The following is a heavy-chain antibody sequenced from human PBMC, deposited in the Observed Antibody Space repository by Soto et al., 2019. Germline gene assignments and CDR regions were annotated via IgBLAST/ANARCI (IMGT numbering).Heavy chain of an antibody. J-gene: IGHJ4*02. CDR1: GLTFTDFY. V-gene: IGHV3-7*03. D-gene: IGHD4-4*01. CDR3: AGWWGHDYNY. CDR2: IRPDGSET. Sequence: EVQLVQSGGGLVQPGGSLRLSCVGSGLTFTDFYMNWVRQAPGKGLEWVANIRPDGSETNYVESVKGRFTTSRDNAKNSLFLLMNSLRADDTAVYYCAGWWGHDYNYWGQGILVTVSS.